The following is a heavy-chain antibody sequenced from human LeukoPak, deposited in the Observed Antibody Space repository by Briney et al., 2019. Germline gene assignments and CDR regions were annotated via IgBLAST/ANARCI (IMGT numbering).Heavy chain of an antibody. Sequence: GRSLRLSCAASGLTFNKGWMSWVRQAPGKGLEFIGRIKSIIDGETADYGAPVKDRYTISRDDSKNTLYLQMNSLKIEDTAVYYCTTDPGGNSGFDHWGQGNLVAVSS. V-gene: IGHV3-15*01. CDR1: GLTFNKGW. J-gene: IGHJ4*02. CDR2: IKSIIDGETA. D-gene: IGHD4-23*01. CDR3: TTDPGGNSGFDH.